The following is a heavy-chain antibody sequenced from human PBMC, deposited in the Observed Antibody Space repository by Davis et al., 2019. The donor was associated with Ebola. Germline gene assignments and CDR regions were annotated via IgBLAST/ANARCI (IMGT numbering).Heavy chain of an antibody. V-gene: IGHV1-3*01. J-gene: IGHJ4*02. CDR3: ARDAGAVGDY. CDR2: INGGNGNT. CDR1: GYTFTSYA. Sequence: AASVKVSCKASGYTFTSYAMHWVRQAPGQRLEWMGWINGGNGNTKYSQKFQGRVTITRDTSASTAYMELSSLRSEDTAVYYCARDAGAVGDYWGQGTLVTVSS. D-gene: IGHD1-26*01.